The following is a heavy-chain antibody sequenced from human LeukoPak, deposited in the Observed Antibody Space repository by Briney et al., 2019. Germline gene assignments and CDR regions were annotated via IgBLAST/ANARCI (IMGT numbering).Heavy chain of an antibody. D-gene: IGHD4-17*01. CDR2: INSNTGAT. Sequence: ASVKVSSTASGYTFTGYYIHWVRQAPGQGLEWMGWINSNTGATHYAQKFQGRVTMTRDTSISTAYMELSRLRSDDTAVYYCARGRSTENFDYWGQGTLVTVSS. CDR3: ARGRSTENFDY. V-gene: IGHV1-2*02. J-gene: IGHJ4*02. CDR1: GYTFTGYY.